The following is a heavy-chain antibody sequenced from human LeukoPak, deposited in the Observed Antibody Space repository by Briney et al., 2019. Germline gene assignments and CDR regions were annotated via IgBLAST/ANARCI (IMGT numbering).Heavy chain of an antibody. D-gene: IGHD6-13*01. CDR3: AGDRSSSWYNWFDP. Sequence: SETLSLTCTVSGGSISSYYWSWIRQPPGKGLEWIGYIYYSGSTNYNPSLKSRLTISVDTSKNQFSLKLSSVTAADTALYYCAGDRSSSWYNWFDPWGQGTLVTVSS. J-gene: IGHJ5*02. CDR1: GGSISSYY. CDR2: IYYSGST. V-gene: IGHV4-59*01.